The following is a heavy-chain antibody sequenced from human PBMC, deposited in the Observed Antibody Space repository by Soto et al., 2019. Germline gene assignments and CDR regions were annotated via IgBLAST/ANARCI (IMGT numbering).Heavy chain of an antibody. D-gene: IGHD3-22*01. V-gene: IGHV3-21*01. CDR1: GFTFSSYS. CDR3: ARDRPHYYDRSVSGAFDI. Sequence: GGSLRLSCAASGFTFSSYSMNWVRQAPGKGLEWVSSISSSSSYIYYADSVKGRFTISRDNAKNSLYLQMNSLRAEDTAVYYRARDRPHYYDRSVSGAFDIWGQGTLVSVSS. J-gene: IGHJ3*02. CDR2: ISSSSSYI.